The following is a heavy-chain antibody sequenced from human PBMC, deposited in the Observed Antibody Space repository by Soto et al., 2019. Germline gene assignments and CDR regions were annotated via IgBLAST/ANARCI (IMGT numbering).Heavy chain of an antibody. Sequence: PGXSLRLSCAASGFTFSSYAMSCVRQASSKGLEWVSAISGSGGSTYYADSVKGRFTISRDNSKNTLYLQMNSLRAEDTAVYYCAKDRIQLWLREPFDYWGQGTLVTVSS. J-gene: IGHJ4*02. CDR1: GFTFSSYA. D-gene: IGHD5-18*01. CDR2: ISGSGGST. CDR3: AKDRIQLWLREPFDY. V-gene: IGHV3-23*01.